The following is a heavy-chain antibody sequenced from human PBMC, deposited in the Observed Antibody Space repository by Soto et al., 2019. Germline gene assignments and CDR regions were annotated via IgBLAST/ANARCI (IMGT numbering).Heavy chain of an antibody. D-gene: IGHD3-22*01. CDR1: GFTFSDYY. V-gene: IGHV3-11*01. J-gene: IGHJ5*02. Sequence: QVQLVESGGGVVKTSGSLRLACAASGFTFSDYYMSWVRQAPGKGLEWVSYISSSGNTIYYADSVKGRFTISRDNAKNSVYLQMNSLRAEDTALYFCAKMCSENYYDPVFSWGQGTLFTVSS. CDR2: ISSSGNTI. CDR3: AKMCSENYYDPVFS.